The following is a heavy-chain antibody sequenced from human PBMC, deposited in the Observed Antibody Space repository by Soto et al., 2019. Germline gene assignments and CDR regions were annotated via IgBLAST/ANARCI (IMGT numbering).Heavy chain of an antibody. J-gene: IGHJ4*02. D-gene: IGHD6-19*01. CDR2: INPNSGGT. V-gene: IGHV1-2*04. CDR1: GYTFTGYY. CDR3: ARASPQYSSGWYPFDY. Sequence: QVQLVQSGAEVKKPGASVKVSCKASGYTFTGYYIHWVRQAPGQGLEWMGWINPNSGGTNYAQKFQGWVTMTRDTSNSTAYMELGRLRSDDTAVYYCARASPQYSSGWYPFDYWGQGTLVTVSS.